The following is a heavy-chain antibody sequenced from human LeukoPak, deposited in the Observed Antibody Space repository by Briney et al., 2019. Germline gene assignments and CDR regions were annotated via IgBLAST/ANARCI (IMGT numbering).Heavy chain of an antibody. Sequence: PGGSLRLSCAASGFTFSTHWMSWVRQVPGKGLEWVANIKEDGSAKYYVDSVRGRFIISRDNAKKSLYLQMNSLRAEDSAIYYCASGYLDDFWSGHFWGQGTQVTVSS. CDR1: GFTFSTHW. CDR2: IKEDGSAK. D-gene: IGHD3-3*01. V-gene: IGHV3-7*01. CDR3: ASGYLDDFWSGHF. J-gene: IGHJ4*02.